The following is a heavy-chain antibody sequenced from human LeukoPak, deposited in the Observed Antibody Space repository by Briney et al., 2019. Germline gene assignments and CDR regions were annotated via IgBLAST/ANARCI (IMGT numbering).Heavy chain of an antibody. CDR3: AKRYPLVRYYYDSSGYYKGFDY. CDR1: GFTFSSYA. J-gene: IGHJ4*02. CDR2: ISVRGVST. Sequence: GGSLRLSCAASGFTFSSYAMSWVRQAPGKWLEWVSAISVRGVSTYYADSVKGRFTISRDNSKNTLYLQMNSLRAEDTAVYYCAKRYPLVRYYYDSSGYYKGFDYWGQGTLVTVSS. D-gene: IGHD3-22*01. V-gene: IGHV3-23*01.